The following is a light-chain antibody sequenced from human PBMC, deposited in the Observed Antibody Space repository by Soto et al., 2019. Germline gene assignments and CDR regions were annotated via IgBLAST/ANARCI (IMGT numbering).Light chain of an antibody. V-gene: IGLV1-40*01. Sequence: QSVLTQPPSVSGAPGQGVTISCAGTSSNIGAGYDVHWYQQVPGTAPKLLIYTNSNRPSGVPDRFSGSKSGTSASLAITGLQAADEADYYCQSYDSSLSGWGVFGGGTKLTVL. CDR1: SSNIGAGYD. CDR2: TNS. CDR3: QSYDSSLSGWGV. J-gene: IGLJ2*01.